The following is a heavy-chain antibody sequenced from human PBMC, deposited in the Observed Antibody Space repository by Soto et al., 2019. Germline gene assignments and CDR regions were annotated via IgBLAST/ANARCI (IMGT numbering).Heavy chain of an antibody. Sequence: QVQLQESGPGLVKPSQTLSLTCNVSGGYISSGGYYGSWIRQPPGKGLEFIGYIDYRGSTYYNPSLQSRITRSVDTSKNHFSLKVSSVTAADTAVYYCTRGSGYGYFAYWGQGTLVTVSA. CDR2: IDYRGST. CDR1: GGYISSGGYY. CDR3: TRGSGYGYFAY. D-gene: IGHD5-12*01. J-gene: IGHJ4*02. V-gene: IGHV4-30-4*01.